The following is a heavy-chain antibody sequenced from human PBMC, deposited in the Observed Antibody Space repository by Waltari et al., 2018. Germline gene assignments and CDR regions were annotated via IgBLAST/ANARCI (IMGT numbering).Heavy chain of an antibody. CDR3: ARGGKVVRGLWDY. CDR1: GGSISSGGYY. D-gene: IGHD3-10*01. CDR2: IYYSGST. V-gene: IGHV4-31*03. Sequence: QVQLQESGPGLVKPSQTLSLTCTVSGGSISSGGYYWRWIRQHPGKGLEWIGYIYYSGSTYYNPSLKSRVTISVDTSKNQFSLKLSSVTAADTAVYYCARGGKVVRGLWDYWGQGTLVTVSS. J-gene: IGHJ4*02.